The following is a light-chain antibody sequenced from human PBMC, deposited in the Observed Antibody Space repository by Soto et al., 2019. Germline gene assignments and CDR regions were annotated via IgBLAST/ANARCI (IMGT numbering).Light chain of an antibody. V-gene: IGKV3-11*01. CDR2: GAS. CDR1: QSVSSH. Sequence: EIVLTQSPGTLSLSPGERATLSFRASQSVSSHLAWYQHKPGQAPRLLIYGASTRASGIPARFSGSGSGTDFTLTISRLESDDFAVYYCQQRSNWLTFGGGTKVDIK. CDR3: QQRSNWLT. J-gene: IGKJ4*01.